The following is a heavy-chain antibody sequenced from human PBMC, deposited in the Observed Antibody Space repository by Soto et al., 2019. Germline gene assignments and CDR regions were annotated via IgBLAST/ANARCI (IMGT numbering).Heavy chain of an antibody. J-gene: IGHJ3*01. V-gene: IGHV3-30-3*01. CDR3: ARELGYCSGGSCYMDGAFDF. CDR1: GFTFSSYP. D-gene: IGHD2-15*01. CDR2: ISYDGIDK. Sequence: PGGSLRLSCAASGFTFSSYPMHWVRQAPGKGLEWVALISYDGIDKDYADSVKGRFTISRDNSKNTLFVQMNSLRAEDTAVYYCARELGYCSGGSCYMDGAFDFWGQGTMVTVSS.